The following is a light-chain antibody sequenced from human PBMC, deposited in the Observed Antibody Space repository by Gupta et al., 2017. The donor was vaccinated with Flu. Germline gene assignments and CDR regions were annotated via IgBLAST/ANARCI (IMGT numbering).Light chain of an antibody. CDR3: QSYDSSLNVYV. CDR1: SSNVGAGSS. V-gene: IGLV1-40*01. J-gene: IGLJ1*01. Sequence: QSVLAQPPSVSGAPGQRVTISCTGRSSNVGAGSSVQWYQQLPGTAPKLLIYGNKNRTSGVPGRFSGSKSGTSASLAIAGLQAEDEAVYYCQSYDSSLNVYVFGPGTTVTVL. CDR2: GNK.